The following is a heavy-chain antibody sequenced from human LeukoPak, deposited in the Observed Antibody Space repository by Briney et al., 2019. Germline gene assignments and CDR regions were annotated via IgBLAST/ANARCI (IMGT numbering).Heavy chain of an antibody. CDR3: ARVIAAAHFDY. J-gene: IGHJ4*02. D-gene: IGHD6-13*01. V-gene: IGHV4-31*11. Sequence: SETLSLTCAVYGGSFSGYYWSWIRQHPGKGLEWIGYIYYSGSTYYNPSLKSRVTISVDTSKNQFSLKLSSVTAADTAVYYCARVIAAAHFDYWGQGTLVTVSS. CDR1: GGSFSGYY. CDR2: IYYSGST.